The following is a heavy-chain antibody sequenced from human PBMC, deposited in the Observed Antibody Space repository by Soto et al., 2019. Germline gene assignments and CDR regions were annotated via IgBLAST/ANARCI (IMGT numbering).Heavy chain of an antibody. Sequence: PGGSLRLSCAASGFTFSSYGMHWVRQAPGKGLEWVAVIWYDGSNKYYADSVKGRFTISRDNSKNTLYLQMNSLRAEDTAVYYCARGPWEGPDYYGLDVWGQGTTVTVSS. CDR1: GFTFSSYG. CDR3: ARGPWEGPDYYGLDV. J-gene: IGHJ6*02. V-gene: IGHV3-33*01. CDR2: IWYDGSNK. D-gene: IGHD1-26*01.